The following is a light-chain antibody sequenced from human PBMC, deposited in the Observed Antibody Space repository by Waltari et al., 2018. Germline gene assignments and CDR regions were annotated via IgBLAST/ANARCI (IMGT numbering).Light chain of an antibody. CDR2: EVA. J-gene: IGKJ1*01. Sequence: DIVRPQPPLSCFVTPGTPASISSKPSQGLRHSNGNTYSHWYLQKQGQSPQLLFYEVASRFSGVPDRLSGSGLGKVSLPKISRVEAEDVGVYYCKKVIDLRRFGQGTQVEIK. V-gene: IGKV2-29*02. CDR1: QGLRHSNGNTY. CDR3: KKVIDLRR.